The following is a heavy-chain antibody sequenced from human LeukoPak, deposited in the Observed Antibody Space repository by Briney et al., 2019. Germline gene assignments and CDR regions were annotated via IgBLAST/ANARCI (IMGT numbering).Heavy chain of an antibody. J-gene: IGHJ4*02. CDR1: GAALNSFA. Sequence: GASVKVSCKASGAALNSFATGWVRQAPGQGLEWIGGIITLSGAPSYAQEFQGRATITTDESTGTVYMEMESLKSEDTAVYYCARGVGATRAIYDYWGQGTLITVSS. CDR3: ARGVGATRAIYDY. D-gene: IGHD1-26*01. CDR2: IITLSGAP. V-gene: IGHV1-69*05.